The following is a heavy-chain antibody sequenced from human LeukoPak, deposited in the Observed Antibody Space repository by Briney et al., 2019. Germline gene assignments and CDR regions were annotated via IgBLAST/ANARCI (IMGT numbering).Heavy chain of an antibody. Sequence: SETLSLTCTVSGGSISSYYWSWIWQPPGKGLEWIGYIYYSGSTNYNPSLKSRVTISVDTSKNQFSLKLSSVTAADTAVYYCARVRFIAAAGYYFDYWGQGTLVTVSS. J-gene: IGHJ4*02. CDR3: ARVRFIAAAGYYFDY. D-gene: IGHD6-13*01. CDR2: IYYSGST. V-gene: IGHV4-59*01. CDR1: GGSISSYY.